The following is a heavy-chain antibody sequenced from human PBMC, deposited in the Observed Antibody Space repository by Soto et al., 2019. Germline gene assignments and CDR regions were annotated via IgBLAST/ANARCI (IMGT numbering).Heavy chain of an antibody. J-gene: IGHJ4*02. Sequence: LSLTCTVSGGSISGFYWNWIRQPPGKALEWIGNIYHSGITNYSPSLRSRLTISLDTSKNQFSLKLTSVTAADMAVYYCAKGGSSSAAVAYTYFDFWGQGALVTVSS. V-gene: IGHV4-59*01. CDR1: GGSISGFY. CDR3: AKGGSSSAAVAYTYFDF. CDR2: IYHSGIT. D-gene: IGHD6-19*01.